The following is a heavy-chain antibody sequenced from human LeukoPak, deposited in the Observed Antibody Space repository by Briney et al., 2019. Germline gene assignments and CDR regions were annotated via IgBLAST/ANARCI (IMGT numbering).Heavy chain of an antibody. V-gene: IGHV3-48*03. CDR1: GFTFSDCA. D-gene: IGHD5-18*01. CDR3: ARGYSYGERYFDY. J-gene: IGHJ4*02. Sequence: GGSLRLSCEASGFTFSDCAMHWVRQAPGKGLEWVSYISSSGSTIYYADSVKGRFTISRDNAKNSLYLQMNSLRAEDTAVYYCARGYSYGERYFDYWGQGTLVTVSS. CDR2: ISSSGSTI.